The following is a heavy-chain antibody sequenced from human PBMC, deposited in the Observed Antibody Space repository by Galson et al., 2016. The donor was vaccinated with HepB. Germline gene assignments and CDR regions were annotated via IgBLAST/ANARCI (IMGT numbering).Heavy chain of an antibody. CDR1: GFTFSSYA. CDR3: AKDPNGDYVGAFDD. Sequence: SLRLSCAASGFTFSSYAMTWVRQAPGKGLEWVSSIFGSGAGTRYADSVKGRFTISRDNSKNTLYLQMNTLRAEDTALYYCAKDPNGDYVGAFDDWGQGTMVTVSS. V-gene: IGHV3-23*01. CDR2: IFGSGAGT. D-gene: IGHD4-17*01. J-gene: IGHJ3*01.